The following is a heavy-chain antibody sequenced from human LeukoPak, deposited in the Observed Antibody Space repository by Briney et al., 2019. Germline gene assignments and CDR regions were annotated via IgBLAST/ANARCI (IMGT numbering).Heavy chain of an antibody. CDR1: GYNFISYY. CDR2: INPSGGST. J-gene: IGHJ6*02. Sequence: ASVKVSCKASGYNFISYYMHWVRQAPGQGLEWMGIINPSGGSTSYAQKFQDRVTMTRDTSTSTVYMELSSLKSEDTAVYYCAREDVVLVDAVRYYYYGMDVWGQGTTVAVSS. CDR3: AREDVVLVDAVRYYYYGMDV. V-gene: IGHV1-46*01. D-gene: IGHD2-8*01.